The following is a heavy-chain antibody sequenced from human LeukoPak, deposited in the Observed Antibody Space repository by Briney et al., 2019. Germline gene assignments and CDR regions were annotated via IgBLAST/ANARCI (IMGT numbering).Heavy chain of an antibody. V-gene: IGHV3-23*01. D-gene: IGHD2-15*01. CDR3: AKGYCSGGSCYLVY. CDR1: GFTFNNYA. Sequence: GGSLRLSCAASGFTFNNYAMTWVRQAPGKGLEWVSVVSGSGDNTNYADSVKGRFTISRDNSKNTLFLQMNSLRTEDTAVYYCAKGYCSGGSCYLVYWGQGTLVTVSS. CDR2: VSGSGDNT. J-gene: IGHJ4*02.